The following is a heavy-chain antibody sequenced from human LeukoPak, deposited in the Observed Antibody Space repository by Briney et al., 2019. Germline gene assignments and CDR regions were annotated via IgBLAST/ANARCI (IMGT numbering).Heavy chain of an antibody. V-gene: IGHV4-59*10. CDR1: GGSFSGYY. CDR3: AGNGPAPNTFDP. J-gene: IGHJ5*02. D-gene: IGHD2-2*02. Sequence: SETLSLTCAVYGGSFSGYYWSWIRQPAGKGLEWIGRIYTSGSTNYNPSLKSRVTMSVDTSKNQFSLKLSSVTAADTAVYYCAGNGPAPNTFDPWGQGTLVTVSS. CDR2: IYTSGST.